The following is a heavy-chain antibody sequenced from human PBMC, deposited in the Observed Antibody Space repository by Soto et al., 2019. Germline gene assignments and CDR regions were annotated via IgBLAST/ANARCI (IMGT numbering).Heavy chain of an antibody. D-gene: IGHD2-21*02. J-gene: IGHJ6*02. CDR1: GYTFTGYY. CDR2: INPNSGGT. Sequence: GASVKVSCKASGYTFTGYYMHWVRQAPGQGLEWMGWINPNSGGTNYAQKFQGRVTMTRDTSISTAYMELSRLRSDDTAVYYCATNPVFGRNCGSDCLVYYGMDVWGQGTTVTVSS. V-gene: IGHV1-2*02. CDR3: ATNPVFGRNCGSDCLVYYGMDV.